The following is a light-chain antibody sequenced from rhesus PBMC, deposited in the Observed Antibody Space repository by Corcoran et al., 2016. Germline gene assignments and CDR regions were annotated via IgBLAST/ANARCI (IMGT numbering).Light chain of an antibody. J-gene: IGKJ2*01. V-gene: IGKV1-22*01. CDR2: KAS. CDR3: LQYYSSPYS. Sequence: DIQMTQSPSSLSASVGDTVTITCRASQSISSWLDWYQQNPGKAPKLLIYKASSLQSGVPSRFSGSGSRTDFTLTISSLQPEDFATYYCLQYYSSPYSFGQGTKVGIK. CDR1: QSISSW.